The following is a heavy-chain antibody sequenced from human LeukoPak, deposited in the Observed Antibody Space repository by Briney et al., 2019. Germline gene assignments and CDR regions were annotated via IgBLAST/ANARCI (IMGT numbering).Heavy chain of an antibody. Sequence: GGSLRLSCAASGFTFSSYAMSWVRQAPGKGLEWVSAISGSGGSTYYADSVKGRFTISRDNSKNTLYLQMNSLRAEDTAVYYCAEDSGYYYDSSGYYGYWGQGTLVTVSS. J-gene: IGHJ4*02. CDR1: GFTFSSYA. D-gene: IGHD3-22*01. V-gene: IGHV3-23*01. CDR2: ISGSGGST. CDR3: AEDSGYYYDSSGYYGY.